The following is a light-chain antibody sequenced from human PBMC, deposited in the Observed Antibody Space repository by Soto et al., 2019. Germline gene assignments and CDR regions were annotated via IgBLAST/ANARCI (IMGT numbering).Light chain of an antibody. V-gene: IGKV3-11*01. J-gene: IGKJ1*01. CDR1: QSVSSY. CDR3: QQYYSTPWT. Sequence: EIVLTQSPATLSLSPGERATLSCRASQSVSSYLAWYQQKPGQAPRRLIYDASNRATGIPARFSGSGSGTDFTLTISSLQAEDVAVYYCQQYYSTPWTLGQGTKVDIK. CDR2: DAS.